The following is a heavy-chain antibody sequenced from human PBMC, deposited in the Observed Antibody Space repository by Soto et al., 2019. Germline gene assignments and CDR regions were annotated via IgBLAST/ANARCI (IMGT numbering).Heavy chain of an antibody. CDR2: IYYSGSA. V-gene: IGHV4-30-4*01. CDR1: GGSISSGDYY. D-gene: IGHD3-10*01. J-gene: IGHJ5*02. Sequence: QVQLQESGPGLVKPSQTLSLTCTVSGGSISSGDYYWSWIRQPPGKGLEWIGYIYYSGSAYPNPSLKSRLTISVDTSKNQFSLKLSSVTAADTAVYYCARVLYYGSGTSDLWGRGTLVTASS. CDR3: ARVLYYGSGTSDL.